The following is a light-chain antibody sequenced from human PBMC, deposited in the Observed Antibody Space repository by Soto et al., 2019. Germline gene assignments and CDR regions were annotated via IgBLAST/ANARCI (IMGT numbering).Light chain of an antibody. J-gene: IGKJ1*01. CDR1: QSVSSSY. Sequence: EIVFTQSPGTLSLSPGERATLSCRASQSVSSSYLAWYQQKPGQPPRLLIYGASSRATGIPDRFSGSGSGTEFTLTISSLQPDDFATYYCQHYNSYSEAFGQGTKVDNK. CDR3: QHYNSYSEA. CDR2: GAS. V-gene: IGKV3-20*01.